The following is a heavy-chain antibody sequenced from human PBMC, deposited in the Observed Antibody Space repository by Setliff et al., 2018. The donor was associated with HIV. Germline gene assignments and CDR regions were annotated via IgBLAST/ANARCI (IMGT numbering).Heavy chain of an antibody. V-gene: IGHV4-31*03. CDR2: IYYSGNT. J-gene: IGHJ5*02. CDR3: AGGFRDVIVVVSGGPRTWLDP. CDR1: GVSINSALYS. Sequence: SETLSLTCNVSGVSINSALYSWTWIRQLPGKGLEWIGYIYYSGNTYYNPSLKSRLTISLETSKNQFSLKLSSVTAADTAVYYCAGGFRDVIVVVSGGPRTWLDPWGQGILVTVSS. D-gene: IGHD2-2*01.